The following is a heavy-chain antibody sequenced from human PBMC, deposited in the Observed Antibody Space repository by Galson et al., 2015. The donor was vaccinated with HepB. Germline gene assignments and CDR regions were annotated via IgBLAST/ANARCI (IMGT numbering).Heavy chain of an antibody. J-gene: IGHJ2*01. CDR3: VRLQDDSEGFYLYFDL. D-gene: IGHD5-24*01. CDR2: VNPSSGAT. CDR1: GYTFTGSY. V-gene: IGHV1-2*02. Sequence: SVKVSCKASGYTFTGSYIHWVRQAPGQGLEWMGWVNPSSGATNYAQKFQGRVTMTRDTSINTAYMELSSLRSDDTAVYYCVRLQDDSEGFYLYFDLWGRGSLVTVSS.